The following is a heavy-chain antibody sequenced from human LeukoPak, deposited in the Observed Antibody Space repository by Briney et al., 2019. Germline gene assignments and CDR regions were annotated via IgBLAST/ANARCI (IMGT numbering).Heavy chain of an antibody. D-gene: IGHD2-15*01. CDR3: ARDRGVDYCSGGSCSHYYYYMDV. CDR1: GYTFTGYY. V-gene: IGHV1-2*02. CDR2: INPNSGGT. Sequence: ASVKVSCKSSGYTFTGYYMHWVRQAPGQGLEWMGWINPNSGGTNYAQKFQGRVTMTRDTSISTAYMELSRLRSDDTAVYYCARDRGVDYCSGGSCSHYYYYMDVWGKGTTVTISS. J-gene: IGHJ6*03.